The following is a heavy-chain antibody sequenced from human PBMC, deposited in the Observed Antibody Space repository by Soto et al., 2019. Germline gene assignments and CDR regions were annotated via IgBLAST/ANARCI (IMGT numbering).Heavy chain of an antibody. CDR2: FYYSGTT. J-gene: IGHJ4*02. CDR1: GDSITASYSN. V-gene: IGHV4-39*01. D-gene: IGHD3-10*02. CDR3: AKLVRDDVRRSALDH. Sequence: SETLSLTCTVSGDSITASYSNWAWIRQPPGKGLEWIGTFYYSGTTSQNPPLRSRITISGDTSRNQSSLNLRSVTAADSGVYYCAKLVRDDVRRSALDHWGQGTLVTVSS.